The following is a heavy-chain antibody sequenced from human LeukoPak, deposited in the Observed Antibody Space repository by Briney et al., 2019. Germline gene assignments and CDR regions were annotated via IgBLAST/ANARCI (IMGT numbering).Heavy chain of an antibody. D-gene: IGHD2-21*02. CDR2: IYSGGST. V-gene: IGHV3-53*01. CDR1: GFSFSNFW. Sequence: GGSLRLSCAVSGFSFSNFWMNCVRQAPGEGLEWVLVIYSGGSTYYTDSVKGRYTISRDDSKNALYLQMNSLRAEDTAVYYCARDRARAYCGGNCYPYFDYWGQGILVTVSS. CDR3: ARDRARAYCGGNCYPYFDY. J-gene: IGHJ4*02.